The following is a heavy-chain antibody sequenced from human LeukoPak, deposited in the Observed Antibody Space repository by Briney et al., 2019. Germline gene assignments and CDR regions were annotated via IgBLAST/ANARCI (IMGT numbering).Heavy chain of an antibody. Sequence: SETLSLTCTVSGGSISSYYWSWIRQPPGKGLEWIGYIYYSGSTYYNPSLKSRVTISVDTSKNQFSLKLSSVTAADTAVYYCARGEYYYDSSGQPNFDYWGQGTLVTVSS. CDR2: IYYSGST. CDR3: ARGEYYYDSSGQPNFDY. CDR1: GGSISSYY. V-gene: IGHV4-59*12. J-gene: IGHJ4*02. D-gene: IGHD3-22*01.